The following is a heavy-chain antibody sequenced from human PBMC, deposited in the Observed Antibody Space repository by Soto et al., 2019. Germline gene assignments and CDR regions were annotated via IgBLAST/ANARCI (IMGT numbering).Heavy chain of an antibody. CDR1: GITYNTYA. CDR2: INAGNGDT. D-gene: IGHD5-12*01. CDR3: ARAISGYVT. V-gene: IGHV1-3*01. Sequence: QVQLVQSGAEVKKPGASVKLSCKASGITYNTYAIHWVRQAPGQGLEWVGWINAGNGDTRYSQNFQGRVTLTRDTSASTVYMDLGSLKSEDTGIYSCARAISGYVTWGQGTLVTVSS. J-gene: IGHJ4*02.